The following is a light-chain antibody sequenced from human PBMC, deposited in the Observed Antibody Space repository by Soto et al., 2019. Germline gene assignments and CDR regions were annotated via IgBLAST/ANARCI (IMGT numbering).Light chain of an antibody. CDR3: QQYGSSPRK. V-gene: IGKV3-20*01. J-gene: IGKJ1*01. CDR2: GAS. Sequence: VVLTQSPGTLSISPGERATLSCRASQSVSSNFLAWYQQKPGQAPRLLIYGASNRATGFPDRFSGSGSGTDFTLTITRLEPEDFAVSFCQQYGSSPRKLGQGTKVDSK. CDR1: QSVSSNF.